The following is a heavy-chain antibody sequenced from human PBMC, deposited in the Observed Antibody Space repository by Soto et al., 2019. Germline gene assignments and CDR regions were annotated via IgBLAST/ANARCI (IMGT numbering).Heavy chain of an antibody. J-gene: IGHJ4*02. D-gene: IGHD5-12*01. CDR1: GFTFSSYA. CDR2: ISGSGGST. Sequence: GGPLRLSCAASGFTFSSYAMSWVRQAPGKGLEWVSAISGSGGSTYYADSVKGRFTISRDNSKNTLYLQMNSLRAEDTAVYYCAKDSYGDGYNFDYWGQGTLVTVSS. CDR3: AKDSYGDGYNFDY. V-gene: IGHV3-23*01.